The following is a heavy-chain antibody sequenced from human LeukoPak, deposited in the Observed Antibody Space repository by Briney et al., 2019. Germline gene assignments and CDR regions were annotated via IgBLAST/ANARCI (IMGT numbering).Heavy chain of an antibody. D-gene: IGHD6-13*01. CDR2: IYHSGST. CDR3: ARGVYSSTWGNMDV. Sequence: KPSETLSLTCTVSGYSISSGYYWGWIRQPPGKGLEWIGSIYHSGSTYYNPSLKSRVTISVDTSKNQFSLKLSSVTAADTAVYYCARGVYSSTWGNMDVWGKGTTVTVSS. CDR1: GYSISSGYY. V-gene: IGHV4-38-2*02. J-gene: IGHJ6*03.